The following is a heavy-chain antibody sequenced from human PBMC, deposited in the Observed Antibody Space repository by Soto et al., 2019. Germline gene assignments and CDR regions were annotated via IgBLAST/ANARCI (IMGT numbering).Heavy chain of an antibody. CDR2: TYYRSKWYN. V-gene: IGHV6-1*01. J-gene: IGHJ4*02. CDR1: GDSVSSNSAA. CDR3: ARGYKYCTNGVCYNAFDY. D-gene: IGHD2-8*01. Sequence: QVPLQQSGPGLVKPSQTLSLTCAISGDSVSSNSAAWNWIRQSPSRGLEWLGRTYYRSKWYNDSAVSVKSRITINPDTSKNQFSLQLNSVPPEDTAVYYCARGYKYCTNGVCYNAFDYWGQGTLVTVSS.